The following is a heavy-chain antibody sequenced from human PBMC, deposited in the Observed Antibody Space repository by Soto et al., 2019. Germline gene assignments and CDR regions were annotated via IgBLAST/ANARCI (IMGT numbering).Heavy chain of an antibody. Sequence: GGSLRLSCAASGFTFSSYSMNWVRQAPGKGLEWVSSISSSSSYIYYADSVKGRFTISRDNAKNSLYLQMNSLRAEDTAVYYCARDGSAYCGGDCYFAFDIWGQGTMVTVSS. V-gene: IGHV3-21*01. CDR1: GFTFSSYS. D-gene: IGHD2-21*01. CDR2: ISSSSSYI. J-gene: IGHJ3*02. CDR3: ARDGSAYCGGDCYFAFDI.